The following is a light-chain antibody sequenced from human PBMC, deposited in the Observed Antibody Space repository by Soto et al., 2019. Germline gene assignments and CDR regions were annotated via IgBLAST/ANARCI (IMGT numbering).Light chain of an antibody. J-gene: IGKJ2*01. V-gene: IGKV3-20*01. CDR3: QQYGSSPST. CDR1: QSVRSNY. Sequence: EIVLTQSPGSLSLSPGERATLSCRASQSVRSNYLAWYRQKPGQAPRLLIYGASSRATGIPDRFSGSGSGTDSTLTISRLEPEDFVVYYCQQYGSSPSTFGQGTKLEIK. CDR2: GAS.